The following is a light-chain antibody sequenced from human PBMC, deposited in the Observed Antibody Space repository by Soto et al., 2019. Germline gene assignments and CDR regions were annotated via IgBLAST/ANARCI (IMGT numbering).Light chain of an antibody. CDR2: DAS. Sequence: EIVLTQSPATLSLSPGERATLSCRASQSVSSYLAWYQHKPGQAPRLLIYDASNRVTGVPARFTGSGSGTAVSLLTSSLVPYEFSVYFCQQRGNWPFTFGQGTRLEIK. CDR3: QQRGNWPFT. J-gene: IGKJ5*01. V-gene: IGKV3-11*01. CDR1: QSVSSY.